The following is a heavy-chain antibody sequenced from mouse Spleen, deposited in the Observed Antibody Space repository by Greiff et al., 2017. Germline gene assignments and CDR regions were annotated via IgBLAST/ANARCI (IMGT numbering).Heavy chain of an antibody. CDR2: ICTGGGTI. CDR3: ARRSDGNYVGGAMAY. Sequence: EVKLVESGGGLVKPGASLKLSCAASGFTFSDYGMHWVHQAPGKGLEWVAWICTGGGTIYYAGTVKGRFTLSRDNAKNTLFLQMTSLRSEDTAMYYCARRSDGNYVGGAMAYWGQGTPVTVS. D-gene: IGHD2-1*01. J-gene: IGHJ4*01. CDR1: GFTFSDYG. V-gene: IGHV5-17*01.